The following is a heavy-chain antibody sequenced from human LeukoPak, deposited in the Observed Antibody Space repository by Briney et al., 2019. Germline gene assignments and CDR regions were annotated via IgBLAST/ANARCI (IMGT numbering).Heavy chain of an antibody. CDR3: ANCKTRDWDFDL. Sequence: SQTLSLTCTVSGGSISSGGYYWSWIRQHPGKGSEWIGYIDYSGSTYSNPSLKSRATISVDTSENQFSLKLRSVTAADTAVYYCANCKTRDWDFDLWGRGTLVTVSS. CDR1: GGSISSGGYY. J-gene: IGHJ2*01. V-gene: IGHV4-31*03. D-gene: IGHD2/OR15-2a*01. CDR2: IDYSGST.